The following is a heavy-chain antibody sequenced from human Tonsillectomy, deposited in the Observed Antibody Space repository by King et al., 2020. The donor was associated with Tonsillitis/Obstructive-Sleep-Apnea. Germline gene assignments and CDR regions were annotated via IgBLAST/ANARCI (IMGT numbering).Heavy chain of an antibody. CDR1: GFTFSNAW. J-gene: IGHJ4*02. CDR2: IKSKTDGGTT. V-gene: IGHV3-15*01. D-gene: IGHD6-13*01. Sequence: VQLVESGGGLVKPGGSLRLSCAASGFTFSNAWMSWVRQAPGKGLEWVGRIKSKTDGGTTDYAAPVKGRFTISRDDSKNTLYLQMNSLKTEDTVVYYCTTVFPGSWYSLDYWGQGTLVTVSS. CDR3: TTVFPGSWYSLDY.